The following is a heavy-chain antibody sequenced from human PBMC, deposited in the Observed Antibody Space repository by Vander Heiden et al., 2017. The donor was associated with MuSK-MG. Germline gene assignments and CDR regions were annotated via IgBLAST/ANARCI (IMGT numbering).Heavy chain of an antibody. CDR2: IWYDGSNK. J-gene: IGHJ3*02. V-gene: IGHV3-33*01. Sequence: QVQLVESGGGVVQPGRSLRLPCAASGFTFSSYGMHWVRQAPGKGLEWVAVIWYDGSNKYYADSVKGRFTISRDNSKNTLYLQMNSLRAEDTAVYYCAGPYGDYVGDAFDIWGQGTMVTVSS. D-gene: IGHD4-17*01. CDR3: AGPYGDYVGDAFDI. CDR1: GFTFSSYG.